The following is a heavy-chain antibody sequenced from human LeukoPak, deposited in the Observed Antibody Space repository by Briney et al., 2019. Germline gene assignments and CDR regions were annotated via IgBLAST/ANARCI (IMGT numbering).Heavy chain of an antibody. CDR2: IYYSGST. CDR3: ARGLGYCSSTSCSSLGSDY. V-gene: IGHV4-59*01. Sequence: SETLSLTCTVSGGSIGSYYWSWIRQPPGKGLEWIGYIYYSGSTNYNPSLKSRVTISVDTSKNQFSLKLSSVTAADTAVYYCARGLGYCSSTSCSSLGSDYWGQGTLVTVSS. D-gene: IGHD2-2*01. J-gene: IGHJ4*02. CDR1: GGSIGSYY.